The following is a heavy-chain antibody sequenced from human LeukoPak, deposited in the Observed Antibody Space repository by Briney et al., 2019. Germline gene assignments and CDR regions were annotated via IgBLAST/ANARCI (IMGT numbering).Heavy chain of an antibody. CDR1: GFTFSHYY. CDR3: ARGWFGELQIFDY. D-gene: IGHD3-10*01. V-gene: IGHV3-11*04. Sequence: PGGSLTLSCAASGFTFSHYYMSWIRQAPGKGLEWVSYISSSGSTIYYADSVKGRFTISRDSTKNSLYLQMNSLRAEDTAVYYCARGWFGELQIFDYWGQGTLVTVSS. J-gene: IGHJ4*02. CDR2: ISSSGSTI.